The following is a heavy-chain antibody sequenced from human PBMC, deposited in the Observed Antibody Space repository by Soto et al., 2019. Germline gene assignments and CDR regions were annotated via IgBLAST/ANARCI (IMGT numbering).Heavy chain of an antibody. CDR2: IYYSGST. J-gene: IGHJ3*02. CDR1: GGSISSGGYY. D-gene: IGHD2-15*01. CDR3: AREEAATSNNAFDI. V-gene: IGHV4-31*03. Sequence: SETLSLTCTVSGGSISSGGYYWSWIRQHPGKGLEWIGYIYYSGSTYYNPSLKSRVTISVDTSKNQFSLKLSSVTAADTAVYYCAREEAATSNNAFDIWGQGTMVTVSS.